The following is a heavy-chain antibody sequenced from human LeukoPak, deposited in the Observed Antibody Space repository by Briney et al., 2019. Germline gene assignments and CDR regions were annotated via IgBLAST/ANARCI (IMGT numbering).Heavy chain of an antibody. V-gene: IGHV3-23*01. CDR3: AKSIAVAGFAGGRTFDY. Sequence: GGSLRLSCAASGFTFSSYAMSWVRQAPGKGLEWVSAISGSGGSTYYADSVKGRFTISRDNSKNTLYVQMHSLRAEDTAVYYCAKSIAVAGFAGGRTFDYWGQGILVTVSS. J-gene: IGHJ4*02. CDR2: ISGSGGST. CDR1: GFTFSSYA. D-gene: IGHD6-19*01.